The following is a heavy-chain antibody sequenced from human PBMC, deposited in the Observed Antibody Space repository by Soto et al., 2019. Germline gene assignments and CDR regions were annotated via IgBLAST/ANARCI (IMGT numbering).Heavy chain of an antibody. D-gene: IGHD1-26*01. Sequence: PSQTLPLTCDISGDSVSSNSAAWSWIRKSPSRGLEWLGRTFHRSKWYNDYAVSVKGRITINPDTSKNLFSLQLNSVTPEDTAVYYCAKEGGNHYYYYAMDVWGQGTTVTVSS. CDR1: GDSVSSNSAA. J-gene: IGHJ6*02. CDR3: AKEGGNHYYYYAMDV. CDR2: TFHRSKWYN. V-gene: IGHV6-1*01.